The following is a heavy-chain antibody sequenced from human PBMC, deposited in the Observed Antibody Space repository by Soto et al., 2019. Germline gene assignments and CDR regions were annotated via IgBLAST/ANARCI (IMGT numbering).Heavy chain of an antibody. D-gene: IGHD2-15*01. CDR2: ISGKNGNT. Sequence: QVQLVQSGVEVKKPGASVKVSCKASGYTFISHGISWVRQAPGQGLEWMGWISGKNGNTNYAQKLQGMVTLTTDTSTSTAYMELRSLRSDDTAVYYCARLSSSIVVVTDYGMDVWGQGTTVTVSS. J-gene: IGHJ6*02. CDR3: ARLSSSIVVVTDYGMDV. V-gene: IGHV1-18*04. CDR1: GYTFISHG.